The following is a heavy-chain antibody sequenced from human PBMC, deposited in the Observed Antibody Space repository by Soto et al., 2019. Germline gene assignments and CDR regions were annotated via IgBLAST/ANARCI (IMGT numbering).Heavy chain of an antibody. J-gene: IGHJ4*02. CDR1: GGSFSGYY. Sequence: SETLSLTCAVYGGSFSGYYWSCIRQPPGKGLEWIGEINHSGSTNYNPSLKSRVTISVDTSKNQFSLKLSSVTAADTAVYYCARLGVRGVIRYFDYWGQGTLVTVSS. CDR3: ARLGVRGVIRYFDY. CDR2: INHSGST. V-gene: IGHV4-34*01. D-gene: IGHD3-10*01.